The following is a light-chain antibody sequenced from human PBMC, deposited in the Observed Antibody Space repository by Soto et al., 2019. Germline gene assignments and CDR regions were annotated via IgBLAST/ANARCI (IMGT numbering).Light chain of an antibody. CDR2: RDN. J-gene: IGLJ1*01. Sequence: QSALTQPPSASGAPGQRVTISCSGSSSNIGTKTVNWYQQVPGTAPKLLMYRDNQRPSGVPDRFSGSRSGTSASLAISGLQSEDEADYYCSAWDDSLNGRVFGTGTKVTVL. V-gene: IGLV1-44*01. CDR1: SSNIGTKT. CDR3: SAWDDSLNGRV.